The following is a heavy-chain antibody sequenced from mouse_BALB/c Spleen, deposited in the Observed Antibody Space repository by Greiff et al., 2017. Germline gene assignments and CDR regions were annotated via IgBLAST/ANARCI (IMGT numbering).Heavy chain of an antibody. J-gene: IGHJ2*01. CDR3: TRDGDYYYFDY. V-gene: IGHV5-6-4*01. CDR2: ISSGGSYT. CDR1: GFTFSSYT. Sequence: EVQRVESGGGLVKPGGSLKLSCAASGFTFSSYTMSWVRQTPEKRLEWVATISSGGSYTYYPDSVKGRFTISRDNAKNTLYLQMSSLKSEDTAMYYCTRDGDYYYFDYWGQGTTLTVSS. D-gene: IGHD1-1*01.